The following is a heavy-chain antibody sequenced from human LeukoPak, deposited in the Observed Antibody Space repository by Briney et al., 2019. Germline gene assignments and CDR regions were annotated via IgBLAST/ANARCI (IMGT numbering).Heavy chain of an antibody. Sequence: GGSLRLSCAASGVTVSSNYMSWVRQAPGKGLEWVSVIYSGGSTYYADSVKGRFTISRDNSKNTLYLQMNSLRAEDTAVYSCARDNGILTGYYIYYWGQGTLVTVSS. CDR2: IYSGGST. CDR3: ARDNGILTGYYIYY. D-gene: IGHD3-9*01. V-gene: IGHV3-66*01. J-gene: IGHJ4*02. CDR1: GVTVSSNY.